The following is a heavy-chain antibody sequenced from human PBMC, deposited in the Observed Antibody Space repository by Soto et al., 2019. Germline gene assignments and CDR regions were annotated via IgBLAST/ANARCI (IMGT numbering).Heavy chain of an antibody. CDR1: GYTFTSYG. CDR2: ISAYNGNT. CDR3: ARDEIKSYYYDSSGSY. V-gene: IGHV1-18*01. J-gene: IGHJ4*02. D-gene: IGHD3-22*01. Sequence: ASVKVSCKASGYTFTSYGISRVRQAPGQRLEWMGWISAYNGNTNYAQKLQGRVTMTTDTSTSTAYMELRSLRSDDTAVYYCARDEIKSYYYDSSGSYWGQGTLVTVSS.